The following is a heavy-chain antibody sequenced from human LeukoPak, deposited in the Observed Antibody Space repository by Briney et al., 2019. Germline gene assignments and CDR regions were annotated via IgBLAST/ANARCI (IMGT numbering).Heavy chain of an antibody. V-gene: IGHV3-23*01. CDR3: AHAVAGKPIDY. Sequence: GGSLRLSCAASGFTFSNYAMSWVRQAPGKGLEWVSGISGSGGYTYYADSVKGRFTISRDNSNNTPYLQMNSLRAEDTALYYCAHAVAGKPIDYWGQGTLVTVSS. D-gene: IGHD6-19*01. CDR1: GFTFSNYA. CDR2: ISGSGGYT. J-gene: IGHJ4*02.